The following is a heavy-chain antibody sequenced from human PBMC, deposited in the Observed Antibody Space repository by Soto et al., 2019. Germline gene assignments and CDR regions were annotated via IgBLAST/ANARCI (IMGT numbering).Heavy chain of an antibody. CDR3: ARDLRLVGFGEHDL. D-gene: IGHD3-10*01. Sequence: EVQLVESGGGLVQPGGSLRLSCAASGFDFSNYYMSWVRQAPGKGLEWVSVIYIAGSTYYADSVKGRFTISRLNSKNTLYLQMNSLRAEDTAVYYCARDLRLVGFGEHDLWGRGTLVTGSS. J-gene: IGHJ2*01. CDR2: IYIAGST. CDR1: GFDFSNYY. V-gene: IGHV3-53*04.